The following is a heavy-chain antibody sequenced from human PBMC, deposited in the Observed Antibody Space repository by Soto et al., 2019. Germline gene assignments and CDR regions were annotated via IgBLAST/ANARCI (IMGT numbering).Heavy chain of an antibody. CDR3: GRVAGASYGIDV. Sequence: GGSLRLSCAASGFTFSSYSMNWVRQAPGKGLEWVSSISSSSSYIYYADSVKGRFTISRDNAKNSLYLQMNSLRAEDATVYYCGRVAGASYGIDVWGQGTMVTVSS. CDR2: ISSSSSYI. V-gene: IGHV3-21*01. CDR1: GFTFSSYS. D-gene: IGHD3-10*01. J-gene: IGHJ6*02.